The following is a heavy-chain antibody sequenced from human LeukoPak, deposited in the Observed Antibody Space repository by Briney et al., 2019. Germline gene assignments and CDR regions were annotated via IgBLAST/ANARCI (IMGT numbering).Heavy chain of an antibody. Sequence: GGSLRLSCAASGFTFSSYALSWVRQAPGKGLEWVSAISGSGGSTYYADSVKGRFTTSRDNSKNTLYLQMNSLRAEDTAVYYCAKEGDIVVVTDWGQGTLVTVSS. CDR2: ISGSGGST. V-gene: IGHV3-23*01. CDR3: AKEGDIVVVTD. D-gene: IGHD2-21*02. CDR1: GFTFSSYA. J-gene: IGHJ4*02.